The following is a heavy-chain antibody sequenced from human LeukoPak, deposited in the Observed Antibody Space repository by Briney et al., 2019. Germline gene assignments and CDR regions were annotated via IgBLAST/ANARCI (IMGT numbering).Heavy chain of an antibody. J-gene: IGHJ6*03. V-gene: IGHV1-2*02. CDR2: INPNSGGT. D-gene: IGHD5-12*01. CDR1: GYTFTGYY. CDR3: ARVATITAPRYYYYYYMDV. Sequence: GASVKVSCKASGYTFTGYYMHWVRQAPGQGLEWMGWINPNSGGTNYAQKFQGRVTMTRDTSISTAYMELSRLRSDDTAVYYCARVATITAPRYYYYYYMDVWGEGTTVTVSS.